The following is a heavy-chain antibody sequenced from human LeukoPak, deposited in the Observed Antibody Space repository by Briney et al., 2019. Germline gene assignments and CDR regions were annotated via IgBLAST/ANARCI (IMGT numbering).Heavy chain of an antibody. CDR3: ATDDYDSSGYYRDY. Sequence: GASVKVSCKVSGYTLTELSMHWVRQAPGKGLEWMGGFDPEDGETIYAQKFQGRVTMTEDTSTDTAYMELSSLRSEDTAVYYCATDDYDSSGYYRDYWGQGTLVTVSS. CDR1: GYTLTELS. V-gene: IGHV1-24*01. CDR2: FDPEDGET. J-gene: IGHJ4*02. D-gene: IGHD3-22*01.